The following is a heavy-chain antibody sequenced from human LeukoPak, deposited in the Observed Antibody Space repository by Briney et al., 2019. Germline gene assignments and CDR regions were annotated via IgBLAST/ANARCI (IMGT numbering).Heavy chain of an antibody. CDR1: GYSISSGYY. V-gene: IGHV4-38-2*01. D-gene: IGHD3-3*01. CDR2: IYHSGST. J-gene: IGHJ3*02. Sequence: SETLSLTCAVSGYSISSGYYWGRIRQPPGKGLEWIGSIYHSGSTYYNPSLKSRVTISVDTSKNQFSLKLSSVTAADTAVYYRARRPITIFGVVTAFDIWGQGTMVTVSS. CDR3: ARRPITIFGVVTAFDI.